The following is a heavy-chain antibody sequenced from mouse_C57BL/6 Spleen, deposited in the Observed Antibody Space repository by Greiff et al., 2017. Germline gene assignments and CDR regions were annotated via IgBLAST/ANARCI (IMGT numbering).Heavy chain of an antibody. D-gene: IGHD3-3*01. CDR1: GYTFTDYE. CDR3: TRVLLGFDY. CDR2: IDPETGGT. Sequence: QVHVKQSGAELVRPGASVTLSCKASGYTFTDYEMHWVKQTPVHGLEWIGAIDPETGGTAYNQKFKGKAILTADKSSSTAYMELRSLTSEDSAVYYCTRVLLGFDYWGQGTTLTVSS. J-gene: IGHJ2*01. V-gene: IGHV1-15*01.